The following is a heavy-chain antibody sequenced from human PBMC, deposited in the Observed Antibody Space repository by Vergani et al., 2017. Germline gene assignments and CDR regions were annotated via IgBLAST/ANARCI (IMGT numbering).Heavy chain of an antibody. CDR1: GFTFRIYG. Sequence: QVQLVESGGGVVQPGGSLRLSCIASGFTFRIYGMHWVRQAPGKGLEWVAFIRYDGTKRFYGDSVKGRFTISRDNSQNTVFLQMNSLRADDSAVYYCTKAGQYDSDNFHDSWGQGAQVTVAS. CDR2: IRYDGTKR. V-gene: IGHV3-30*02. J-gene: IGHJ1*01. D-gene: IGHD3-22*01. CDR3: TKAGQYDSDNFHDS.